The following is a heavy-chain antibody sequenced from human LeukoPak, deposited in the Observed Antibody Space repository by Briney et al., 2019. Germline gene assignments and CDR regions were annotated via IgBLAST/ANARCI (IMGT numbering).Heavy chain of an antibody. CDR1: EYSFTSYW. CDR2: IYPGDSDT. CDR3: ARLSYYDSSGYYNNWFDP. D-gene: IGHD3-22*01. V-gene: IGHV5-51*01. Sequence: GESLKISCKGSEYSFTSYWIGWVRQMPGKGLEWMGIIYPGDSDTRYSPSFQGQVTISADKSISTAYLQWSSLKASDTAMYYCARLSYYDSSGYYNNWFDPWGQGTLVTVSS. J-gene: IGHJ5*02.